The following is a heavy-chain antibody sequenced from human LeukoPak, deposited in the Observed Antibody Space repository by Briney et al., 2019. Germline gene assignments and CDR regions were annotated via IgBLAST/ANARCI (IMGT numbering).Heavy chain of an antibody. CDR3: AKLSRPSLERVLVKIMVTDDY. Sequence: GGSLRLSCAASGFTFSSYSMNWVRQAPGKGLEWVSSISSSSSYIYYADSVKGRFTISRDNSKNTLYLQMNSLRAEDTAVYYCAKLSRPSLERVLVKIMVTDDYWGQGTLVTVSS. D-gene: IGHD5-18*01. CDR2: ISSSSSYI. CDR1: GFTFSSYS. V-gene: IGHV3-21*04. J-gene: IGHJ4*02.